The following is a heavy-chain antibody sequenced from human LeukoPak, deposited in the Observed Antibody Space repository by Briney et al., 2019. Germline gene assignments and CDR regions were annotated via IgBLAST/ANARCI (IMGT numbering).Heavy chain of an antibody. CDR3: ARYYYDSSGYYDWFDP. Sequence: PSETLSLTCTVSGGSISSGDYYWSWIRQPPGKGLEWIGYIYYNGSTYYNPSLKSRVTISVDTSKNQFSLKLSSVTTADTAVYYCARYYYDSSGYYDWFDPWGQGTLVTVSS. V-gene: IGHV4-30-4*08. CDR2: IYYNGST. D-gene: IGHD3-22*01. J-gene: IGHJ5*02. CDR1: GGSISSGDYY.